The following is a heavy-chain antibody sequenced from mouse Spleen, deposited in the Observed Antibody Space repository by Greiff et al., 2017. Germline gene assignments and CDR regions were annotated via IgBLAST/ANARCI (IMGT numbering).Heavy chain of an antibody. Sequence: EVQLQESGAELVRPGASVKLSCTASGFNIKDDYMHWVKQRPEQGLEWIGWIDPENGDTEYASKFQGKATITADTSSNTAYLQLSSLTSEDTAVYYCTKGDGPWFAYWGQGTLVTVSA. J-gene: IGHJ3*01. D-gene: IGHD2-3*01. CDR2: IDPENGDT. CDR1: GFNIKDDY. CDR3: TKGDGPWFAY. V-gene: IGHV14-4*01.